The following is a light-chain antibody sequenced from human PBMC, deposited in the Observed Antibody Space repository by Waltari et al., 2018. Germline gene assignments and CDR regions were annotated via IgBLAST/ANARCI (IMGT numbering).Light chain of an antibody. CDR1: QSVGND. CDR2: SAS. CDR3: QHYHDWPPGS. Sequence: VMTQSAATLPVSPGERVPLSCRASQSVGNDLAWYQQRPGQAPRLLIYSASTRAIGIPARFSGSGSGTEFTLTISGMESDDFAVYYCQHYHDWPPGSFGPGTKVD. V-gene: IGKV3-15*01. J-gene: IGKJ3*01.